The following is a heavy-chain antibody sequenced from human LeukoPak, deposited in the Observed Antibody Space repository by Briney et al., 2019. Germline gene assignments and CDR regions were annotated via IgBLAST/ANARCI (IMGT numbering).Heavy chain of an antibody. CDR2: INHSGGT. CDR1: GGSFSGYY. CDR3: ARDRGIAVAGTVYTWFDP. D-gene: IGHD6-19*01. V-gene: IGHV4-34*01. J-gene: IGHJ5*02. Sequence: SETLSLTCAFYGGSFSGYYWSWIRQPPGKGLEWIGEINHSGGTKYNPSLKSRVTISVDTSKNQFSLKLSSVTAADTAVYYCARDRGIAVAGTVYTWFDPWGQGTLVTVSS.